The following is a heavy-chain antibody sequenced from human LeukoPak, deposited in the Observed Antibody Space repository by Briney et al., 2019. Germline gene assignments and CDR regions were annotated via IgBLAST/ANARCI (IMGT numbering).Heavy chain of an antibody. CDR3: ARGVVTVPLYYFDY. CDR2: IYSGGST. CDR1: GFIVSSNY. J-gene: IGHJ4*02. Sequence: GGSLRLSCAASGFIVSSNYMSWVRQAPGKGLEWVSVIYSGGSTYYADSVKGRFTISRDNSKNTLYLQMNSLRAEDTAVYYCARGVVTVPLYYFDYWGQGTLVTVSS. D-gene: IGHD2-21*02. V-gene: IGHV3-53*01.